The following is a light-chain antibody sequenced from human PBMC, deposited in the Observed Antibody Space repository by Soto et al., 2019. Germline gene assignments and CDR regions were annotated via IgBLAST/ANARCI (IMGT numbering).Light chain of an antibody. J-gene: IGKJ2*01. V-gene: IGKV3-20*01. CDR1: QSVTTY. CDR3: QQYLNTPPYT. Sequence: EIVLTQSPGTLSLSPGETATLSCRASQSVTTYLAWYQQKPGQAPRLLIYGASGRATGIPDRFSGSGSGTDFTLTISRLEPEDLAVYYCQQYLNTPPYTFGQGTKLEIK. CDR2: GAS.